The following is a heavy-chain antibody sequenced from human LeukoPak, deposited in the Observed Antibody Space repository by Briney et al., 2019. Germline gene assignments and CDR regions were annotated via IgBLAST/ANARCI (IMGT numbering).Heavy chain of an antibody. D-gene: IGHD6-6*01. V-gene: IGHV4-59*01. CDR2: IYYSGST. CDR3: ARVALYSSSSYWFDP. J-gene: IGHJ5*02. Sequence: SETLSLTCAVYSGSFNGYYWSWIRQPPGKGLEWIGYIYYSGSTNYNPSLKSRVTISVDTSKNQFSLKLSSVTAADTAVYYCARVALYSSSSYWFDPWGQGTLVTVSS. CDR1: SGSFNGYY.